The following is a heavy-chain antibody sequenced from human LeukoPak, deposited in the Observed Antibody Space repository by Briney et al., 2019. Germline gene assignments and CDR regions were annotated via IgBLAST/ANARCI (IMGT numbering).Heavy chain of an antibody. D-gene: IGHD6-19*01. Sequence: PGGSLRLSCAASGFTFSSYSMNWVRQAPGKGLEWVSGISWNSGSIGYADSVKGRFTISRDNAKNSLYLQMNSLRAEDTALYYCAKSSSYSSGWYGGAFDIWGQGTMVTVSS. CDR1: GFTFSSYS. CDR2: ISWNSGSI. J-gene: IGHJ3*02. CDR3: AKSSSYSSGWYGGAFDI. V-gene: IGHV3-9*01.